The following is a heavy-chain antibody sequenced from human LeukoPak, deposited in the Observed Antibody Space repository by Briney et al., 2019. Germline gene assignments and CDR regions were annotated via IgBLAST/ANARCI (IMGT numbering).Heavy chain of an antibody. Sequence: PGGSLRLSCAASGFTFTNYAMHWVRQAPGKGLEWVAVIRHDGGQKYYADSVKGRFTISRDISKNTLYLQMDSLRAEDTAAYYCARGKDHDFWNPFDHWGQGTLVTVSS. D-gene: IGHD3-3*01. CDR1: GFTFTNYA. J-gene: IGHJ4*02. V-gene: IGHV3-33*01. CDR3: ARGKDHDFWNPFDH. CDR2: IRHDGGQK.